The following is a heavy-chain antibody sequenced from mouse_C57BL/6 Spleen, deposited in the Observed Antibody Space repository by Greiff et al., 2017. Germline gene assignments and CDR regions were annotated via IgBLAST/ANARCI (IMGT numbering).Heavy chain of an antibody. D-gene: IGHD2-4*01. J-gene: IGHJ2*01. Sequence: QVQLQQSGPELVKPGASVKISCKASGYAFTSSWMNWVKQRPGKGLEWIGRIYPGDGDTNYNGKFKGKATLTADKSSSTAYMQLDSLTSEDSAVYFCARFYDYHFDYWGQGTTLTVSS. CDR3: ARFYDYHFDY. V-gene: IGHV1-82*01. CDR1: GYAFTSSW. CDR2: IYPGDGDT.